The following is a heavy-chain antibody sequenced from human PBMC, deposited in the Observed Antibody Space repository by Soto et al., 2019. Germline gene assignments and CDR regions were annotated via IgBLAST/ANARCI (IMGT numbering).Heavy chain of an antibody. CDR1: GGAFSGYY. D-gene: IGHD3-16*02. CDR2: KEHRGST. Sequence: SETLSLTCAVYGGAFSGYYWTWVRQTPGKGLEWIGEKEHRGSTTYNPSLQSRDSISLDLVRKQISLQLTSVTVADSATYYCARGHIVSSNFCFMEVWGKGTMVTVSS. J-gene: IGHJ6*03. CDR3: ARGHIVSSNFCFMEV. V-gene: IGHV4-34*01.